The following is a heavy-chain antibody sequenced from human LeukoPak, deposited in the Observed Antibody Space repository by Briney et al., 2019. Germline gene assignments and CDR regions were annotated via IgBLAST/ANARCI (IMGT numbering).Heavy chain of an antibody. CDR1: GGSISRSSYY. J-gene: IGHJ5*02. Sequence: SETLSLTCTVSGGSISRSSYYWGWIRQPPGKGLEWIGSIYYSGSTYYNPSLKSRVTISVDTSKNQFSLKLSSVTAADTAVYYCARLERGYSYDQHWFDPWGQGTLVTVSS. CDR2: IYYSGST. D-gene: IGHD5-18*01. V-gene: IGHV4-39*01. CDR3: ARLERGYSYDQHWFDP.